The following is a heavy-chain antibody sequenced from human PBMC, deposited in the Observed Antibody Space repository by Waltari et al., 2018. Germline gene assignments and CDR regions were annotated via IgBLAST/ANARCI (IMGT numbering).Heavy chain of an antibody. J-gene: IGHJ3*02. V-gene: IGHV4-59*01. CDR1: GGSISRYY. CDR2: IYYSWCT. D-gene: IGHD6-13*01. CDR3: ARDRRRDSSSWYRDDAFDI. Sequence: QVQLQESGPGLVKPSETLSLTCTVSGGSISRYYWRWIRQPQGKGMVWIGYIYYSWCTTYHPSLKCRGTLSVDPSKNQCSLKLSSVTAADTAVYYCARDRRRDSSSWYRDDAFDIWGQGTMVTVSS.